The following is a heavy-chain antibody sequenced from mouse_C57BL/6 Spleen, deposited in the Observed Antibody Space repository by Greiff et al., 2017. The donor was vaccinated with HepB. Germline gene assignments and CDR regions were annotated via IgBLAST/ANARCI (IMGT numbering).Heavy chain of an antibody. D-gene: IGHD3-1*01. Sequence: DVKLQESGPGLVKPSQSLSLTCSVTGYSITSGYYWYLIRQFPGNQLEWMSYISYNGSNNYNPSLKNRISLTRDTSKNQSFLKLNSVTTEDSATDYGAREGASYWYFEVWGQGTTVTVSS. CDR1: GYSITSGYY. CDR3: AREGASYWYFEV. V-gene: IGHV3-6*01. CDR2: ISYNGSN. J-gene: IGHJ1*01.